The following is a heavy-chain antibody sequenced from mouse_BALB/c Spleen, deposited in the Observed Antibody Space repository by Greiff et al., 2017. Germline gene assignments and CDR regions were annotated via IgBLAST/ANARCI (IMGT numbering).Heavy chain of an antibody. CDR1: GFTFTDYY. CDR3: ARDISYDYSYAMDY. V-gene: IGHV7-3*02. Sequence: EVQRVESGGGLVQPGGSLRLSCATSGFTFTDYYMSWVRQPPGKALEWLGFIRNKANGYTTEYSASVKGRFTISRDNSQSILYLQMNTLRAEDSATYYCARDISYDYSYAMDYWGQGTSVTVSS. CDR2: IRNKANGYTT. J-gene: IGHJ4*01. D-gene: IGHD2-4*01.